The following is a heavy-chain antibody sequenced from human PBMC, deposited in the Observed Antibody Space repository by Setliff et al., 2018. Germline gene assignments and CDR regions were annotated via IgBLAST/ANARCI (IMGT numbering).Heavy chain of an antibody. CDR3: AREGYSSLIGWFDP. CDR1: GGSISSGSYY. D-gene: IGHD6-13*01. J-gene: IGHJ5*02. Sequence: PSETLSLTCTVSGGSISSGSYYWSWIRQPAGKGLEWIGRIYTSGSTNYKPSLKSRVTISVDTSKNQFSLKLSSVTAADTAVYYCAREGYSSLIGWFDPWGQGTLVT. V-gene: IGHV4-61*02. CDR2: IYTSGST.